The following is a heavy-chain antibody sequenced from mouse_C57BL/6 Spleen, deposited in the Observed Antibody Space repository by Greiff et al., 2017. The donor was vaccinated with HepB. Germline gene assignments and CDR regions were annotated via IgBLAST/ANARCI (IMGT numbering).Heavy chain of an antibody. J-gene: IGHJ4*01. Sequence: VPLQQSVAELVRPGASVTLSCTASGFNIKNTYMPWVKQRPEQGLEWIGRIDPANGNTKYAPKFQGKATITADTSSHTAYMQLSSLTSEDTAIYSCARSGEWLLRKAMDYWGQGTSVTVSS. D-gene: IGHD2-3*01. CDR1: GFNIKNTY. CDR2: IDPANGNT. V-gene: IGHV14-3*01. CDR3: ARSGEWLLRKAMDY.